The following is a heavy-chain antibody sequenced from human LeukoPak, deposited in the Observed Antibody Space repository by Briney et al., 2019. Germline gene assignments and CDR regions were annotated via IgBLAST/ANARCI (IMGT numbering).Heavy chain of an antibody. V-gene: IGHV3-23*01. CDR1: GFTFSSYV. Sequence: GGSLRLSCAASGFTFSSYVMTWVRRAPGKGLGWVSAISGSGGSTYYADTVKGRFTISRDNSKNTLYLQMSSLRAEDTAVYYCAKVSYDSSGYYEYFDYWGQGTLVTVSS. CDR2: ISGSGGST. CDR3: AKVSYDSSGYYEYFDY. D-gene: IGHD3-22*01. J-gene: IGHJ4*02.